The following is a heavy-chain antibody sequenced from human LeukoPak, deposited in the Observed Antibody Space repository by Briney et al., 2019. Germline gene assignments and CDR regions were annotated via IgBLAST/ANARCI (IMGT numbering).Heavy chain of an antibody. J-gene: IGHJ6*03. D-gene: IGHD5-18*01. V-gene: IGHV1-18*01. CDR1: GYSFTTYG. CDR3: TRSGYRYSYDYDYYMDV. Sequence: ASVKVCCKASGYSFTTYGISWLRQAPGQGLEWMGRISVYNGNTNYAERFQGRVTMTADTSTSTAYMELRGLTSDDTAAYYCTRSGYRYSYDYDYYMDVWGKGTTVTVSS. CDR2: ISVYNGNT.